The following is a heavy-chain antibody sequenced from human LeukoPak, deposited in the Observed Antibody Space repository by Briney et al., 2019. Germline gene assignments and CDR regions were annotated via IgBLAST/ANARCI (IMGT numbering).Heavy chain of an antibody. Sequence: GASVKVSCKASGYTFTGYFMHRVRQAPGQGLEWMGRINPNSGGTNYAQKFQGRDTMTRDTSISTAYMELSSLTSDDTAVYYCARATYGSEFDPWGQGTLVTVSS. V-gene: IGHV1-2*06. CDR1: GYTFTGYF. D-gene: IGHD3-10*01. J-gene: IGHJ5*02. CDR2: INPNSGGT. CDR3: ARATYGSEFDP.